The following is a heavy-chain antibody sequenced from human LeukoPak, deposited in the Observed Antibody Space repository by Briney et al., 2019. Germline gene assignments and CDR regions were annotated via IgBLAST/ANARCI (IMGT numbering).Heavy chain of an antibody. CDR2: INHSGST. CDR3: ARGRYYYGSGSYYYFDY. V-gene: IGHV4-34*01. J-gene: IGHJ4*02. CDR1: GGSFSGYY. Sequence: SETLSLTCAVYGGSFSGYYWSWIRQPPGKGLEWIGEINHSGSTNYNPSLTSRVTISVDTYKNQFSLTLSSVTAADTAVYYCARGRYYYGSGSYYYFDYWGQGTLVTVSS. D-gene: IGHD3-10*01.